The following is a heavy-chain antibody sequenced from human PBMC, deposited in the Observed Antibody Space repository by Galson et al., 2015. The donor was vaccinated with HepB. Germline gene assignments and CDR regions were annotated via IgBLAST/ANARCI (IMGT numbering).Heavy chain of an antibody. J-gene: IGHJ3*02. Sequence: SVKVSCKASGYTFNNFLMQWVRQAPGQGLEWMGIVNPSGTTTYAQKFQDRVTMTRDTSTNTVYMELSSLRSEDTAVYYCARAYYDDRSGYYRPRRGDDAFDIWGQGTMVTVSS. CDR1: GYTFNNFL. CDR2: VNPSGTT. D-gene: IGHD3-22*01. V-gene: IGHV1-46*02. CDR3: ARAYYDDRSGYYRPRRGDDAFDI.